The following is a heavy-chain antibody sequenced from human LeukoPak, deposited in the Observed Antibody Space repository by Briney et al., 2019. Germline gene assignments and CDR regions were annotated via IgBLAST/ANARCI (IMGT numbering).Heavy chain of an antibody. Sequence: PGGSLRLSCAASGFTFSSYAMSWVRQAPGKGLEWVSAISGSGGSTYYADSVKGRFTISRDNSKNTPYLQMNSLRAEDAAVYYCAKLRDGYNSHYFDYWGQGTLVTVSS. J-gene: IGHJ4*02. CDR1: GFTFSSYA. D-gene: IGHD5-24*01. CDR3: AKLRDGYNSHYFDY. CDR2: ISGSGGST. V-gene: IGHV3-23*01.